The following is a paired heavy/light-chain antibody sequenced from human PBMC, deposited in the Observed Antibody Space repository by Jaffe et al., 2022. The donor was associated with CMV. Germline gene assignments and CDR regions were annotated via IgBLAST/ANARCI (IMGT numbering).Heavy chain of an antibody. Sequence: EVLLVESGGGLVQAGGSLRLSCGASGFSFSTYGMTWVRQAPGKGLEWVSGISGSGGSTYYADSVTGRFSISRDNSKNTLYLEMNSLRAEDTAVYYCAKVGSYSGYFDYWGQGILVTVSS. CDR3: AKVGSYSGYFDY. V-gene: IGHV3-23*04. J-gene: IGHJ4*02. CDR2: ISGSGGST. CDR1: GFSFSTYG. D-gene: IGHD1-26*01.
Light chain of an antibody. Sequence: EIVMTQSPATLAVSPGERVTLSCRASQSVSINVAWYQQKVGQAPRLLIYGASTRATGIPARFSGSGSETVFTLAISSLQSEDFAVYYCQQYNNWPRTFGQGTKVEIK. CDR1: QSVSIN. J-gene: IGKJ1*01. CDR3: QQYNNWPRT. V-gene: IGKV3-15*01. CDR2: GAS.